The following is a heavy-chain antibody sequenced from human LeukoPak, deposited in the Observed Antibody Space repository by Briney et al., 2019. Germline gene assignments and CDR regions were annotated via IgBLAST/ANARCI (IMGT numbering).Heavy chain of an antibody. D-gene: IGHD3-10*01. V-gene: IGHV4-4*09. J-gene: IGHJ5*02. CDR2: IYASGST. Sequence: PSETLSLTCSVSGGSISSYYCSWIRQPPGKVLEWIGYIYASGSTNYNPSLKSRVTISVDTSKNQFSLNLTSVTAADTAVDYCARHGSVRSPLGPWGQGTLVTVSS. CDR1: GGSISSYY. CDR3: ARHGSVRSPLGP.